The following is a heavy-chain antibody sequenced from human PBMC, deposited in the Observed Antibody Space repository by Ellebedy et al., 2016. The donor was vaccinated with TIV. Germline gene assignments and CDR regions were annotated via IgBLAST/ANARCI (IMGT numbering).Heavy chain of an antibody. J-gene: IGHJ3*02. CDR3: ATFRNLDGFDI. CDR1: GYSISSGSY. CDR2: IYHSGST. Sequence: SETLSLTCAVSGYSISSGSYWGWIRQPPGKGLEWIGSIYHSGSTYYNPSLMRRLTTSMDTSRNQFSLKLSSVTAADTAVYYCATFRNLDGFDIWGQGTMVTVSS. V-gene: IGHV4-38-2*01.